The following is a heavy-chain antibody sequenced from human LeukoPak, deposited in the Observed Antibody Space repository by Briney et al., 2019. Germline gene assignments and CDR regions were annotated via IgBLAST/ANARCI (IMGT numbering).Heavy chain of an antibody. J-gene: IGHJ4*02. D-gene: IGHD3-10*01. V-gene: IGHV3-48*01. Sequence: PGGSLRLSCAASGFTFSSYSMNWVRQAPGKGLEWVSYISSSSSTIYYADSVKGRFIISRDNAKNSLYLQMNSLRAEDTAVYYCAREKWFGDSRAIDYWGQGTLVTVSS. CDR3: AREKWFGDSRAIDY. CDR2: ISSSSSTI. CDR1: GFTFSSYS.